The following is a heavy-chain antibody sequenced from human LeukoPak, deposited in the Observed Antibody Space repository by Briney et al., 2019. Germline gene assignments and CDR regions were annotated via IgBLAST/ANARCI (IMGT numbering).Heavy chain of an antibody. CDR2: IYYSGST. CDR3: ARDGSSSGHHDY. D-gene: IGHD6-19*01. CDR1: GGSISSYY. Sequence: SETLSLTCTVSGGSISSYYWSWIRQPPGKGLEWIGYIYYSGSTNYNPSLKSRVTISVDTSKNQFSLQLNSVTPEDTAVYYCARDGSSSGHHDYWGQGTLVTVSS. J-gene: IGHJ4*02. V-gene: IGHV4-59*12.